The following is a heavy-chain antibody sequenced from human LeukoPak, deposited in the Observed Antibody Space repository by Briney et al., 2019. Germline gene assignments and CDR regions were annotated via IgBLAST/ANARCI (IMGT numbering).Heavy chain of an antibody. CDR3: ARALYYDFWSGSPLDAFDI. J-gene: IGHJ3*02. V-gene: IGHV3-23*01. D-gene: IGHD3-3*01. CDR1: GFTFSSYA. CDR2: ISGSGGST. Sequence: GGSLRLSCAASGFTFSSYAMSWVRQAPGKGLEWVSAISGSGGSTYYADSVKGRFTISRDNAKNTLYLQMNSLRAEDTAVYYCARALYYDFWSGSPLDAFDIWGQGTMVTVSS.